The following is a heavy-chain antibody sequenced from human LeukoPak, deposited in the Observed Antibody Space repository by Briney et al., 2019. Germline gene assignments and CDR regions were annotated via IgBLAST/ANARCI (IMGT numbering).Heavy chain of an antibody. CDR3: PRHGVTYFDY. CDR1: SGSISTTNW. D-gene: IGHD4-11*01. CDR2: IHHSGST. V-gene: IGHV4-4*02. Sequence: SETLSLTCAVSSGSISTTNWWSSVRQPPGKGLEWIAEIHHSGSTNYNPSLKSRVTISVDKSKNQFSLRLNSVTAADTPVYYCPRHGVTYFDYWGQGTLVTVSS. J-gene: IGHJ4*02.